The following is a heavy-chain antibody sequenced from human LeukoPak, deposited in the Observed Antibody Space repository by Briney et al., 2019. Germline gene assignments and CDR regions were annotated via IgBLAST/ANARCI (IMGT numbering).Heavy chain of an antibody. V-gene: IGHV4-39*07. D-gene: IGHD3-16*01. CDR2: IYYSGST. J-gene: IGHJ4*02. CDR3: GRSAGFVHFDH. Sequence: SETLSLTCTVSGGSISSSSYYWGWIRQPPGKGLEWIGSIYYSGSTYYNPSLKSRVTISVDTSKNQFSLKLSSVTAADTAVYYCGRSAGFVHFDHWGQGTLVTVTS. CDR1: GGSISSSSYY.